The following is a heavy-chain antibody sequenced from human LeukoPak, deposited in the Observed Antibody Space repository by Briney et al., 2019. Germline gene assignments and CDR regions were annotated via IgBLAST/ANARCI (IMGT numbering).Heavy chain of an antibody. CDR1: VFTFSNYA. CDR3: ARDLRTKVGANRFDY. CDR2: ISGSGGST. D-gene: IGHD1-26*01. Sequence: PGGSLRLSCAASVFTFSNYAMAWVRQAPGKGLEWVSAISGSGGSTYYADSVKGRFTISRDNAKNSLYLQMNSLRAEDTAVYYCARDLRTKVGANRFDYWGQGTLVTVSS. V-gene: IGHV3-23*01. J-gene: IGHJ4*02.